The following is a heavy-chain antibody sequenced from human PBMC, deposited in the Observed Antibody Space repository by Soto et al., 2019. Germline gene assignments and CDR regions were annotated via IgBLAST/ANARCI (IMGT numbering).Heavy chain of an antibody. D-gene: IGHD3-10*01. CDR2: VYYSGST. V-gene: IGHV4-59*01. J-gene: IGHJ6*03. Sequence: SETLSLTCTVSGGSISSFYWSWIRQPPGKGLEWIGYVYYSGSTNYNPSLKSRVTISVDTSKNQFSLKLSSVTAADTAVYYCARVGSYYYYYLDVWGKGTTVTVSS. CDR3: ARVGSYYYYYLDV. CDR1: GGSISSFY.